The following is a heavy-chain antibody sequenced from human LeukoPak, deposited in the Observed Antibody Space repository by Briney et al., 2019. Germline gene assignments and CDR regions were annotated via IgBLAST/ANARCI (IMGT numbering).Heavy chain of an antibody. Sequence: PGRSLRLSCAASGFICTNYGMHWVRQAPGKGLEWVAVIWYDGSKKDYADSVKGRFTISRDDSKNTLYLRMNSLRVEDTAVYYCARAYYGDGAWGQGTLVTVSS. D-gene: IGHD4-17*01. CDR3: ARAYYGDGA. V-gene: IGHV3-33*01. CDR2: IWYDGSKK. J-gene: IGHJ5*02. CDR1: GFICTNYG.